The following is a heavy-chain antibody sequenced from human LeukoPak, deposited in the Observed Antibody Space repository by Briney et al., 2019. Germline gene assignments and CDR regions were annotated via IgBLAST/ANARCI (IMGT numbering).Heavy chain of an antibody. CDR1: GFTFSSYV. Sequence: GGSLRLSCAASGFTFSSYVMNWVRQAPGKGLEWVSYISSSGSTIYYADSVKGRFTISRDNAKNSLYLQMNSLRAEDTAVYYCAREGYYYGSGSYGEPPPNNWFDPWGQGTLVTVSS. CDR2: ISSSGSTI. D-gene: IGHD3-10*01. J-gene: IGHJ5*02. CDR3: AREGYYYGSGSYGEPPPNNWFDP. V-gene: IGHV3-48*03.